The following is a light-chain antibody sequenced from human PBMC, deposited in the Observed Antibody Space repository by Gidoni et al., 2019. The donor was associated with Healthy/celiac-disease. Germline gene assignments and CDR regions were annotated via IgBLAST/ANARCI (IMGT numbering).Light chain of an antibody. CDR2: AAS. CDR3: QQSYSTSYT. Sequence: DIQMTQSPSSLSASVGDRVTITCRASQSISSYLNWYQQKPGKAPKLLIYAASSLQSGVPSRFSRSRSGTDFTLTISSLQPEDFATYYCQQSYSTSYTVDQRTKLEIK. J-gene: IGKJ2*01. V-gene: IGKV1-39*01. CDR1: QSISSY.